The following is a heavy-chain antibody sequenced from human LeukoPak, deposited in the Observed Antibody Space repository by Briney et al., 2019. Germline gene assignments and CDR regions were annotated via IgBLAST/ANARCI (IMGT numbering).Heavy chain of an antibody. CDR2: ISSSGSTI. J-gene: IGHJ4*02. D-gene: IGHD3-22*01. V-gene: IGHV3-48*03. CDR3: ARHVVAVGFDY. CDR1: GFTFSSYE. Sequence: GGSLRLSCAASGFTFSSYEMHWVRQAPGKGLEWVSYISSSGSTIYYADSVKGRFTISRDNAKNSLYLQMNSLRVEDTAVYYCARHVVAVGFDYWSQGTLVTVSS.